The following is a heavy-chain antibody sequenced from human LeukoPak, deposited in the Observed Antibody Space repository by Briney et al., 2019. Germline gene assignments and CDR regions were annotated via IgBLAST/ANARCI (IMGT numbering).Heavy chain of an antibody. Sequence: PSETLSLTCTVSGGSISSGSYYWSWIRQPAGKGLEWIGRIYTSGSTNYNPSLKSRVTISVDKSKNQFSLKLSSVTAADTAVYYCATDPPREFGEPQVWGQGILVTVSS. D-gene: IGHD1-14*01. J-gene: IGHJ4*02. CDR3: ATDPPREFGEPQV. V-gene: IGHV4-61*02. CDR1: GGSISSGSYY. CDR2: IYTSGST.